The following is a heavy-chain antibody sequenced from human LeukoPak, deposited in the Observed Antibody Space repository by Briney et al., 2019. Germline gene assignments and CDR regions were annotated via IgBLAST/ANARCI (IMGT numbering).Heavy chain of an antibody. CDR2: IYYSGST. J-gene: IGHJ3*02. V-gene: IGHV4-61*01. CDR3: ARDNTDAFDI. Sequence: SETLSLTCTVSGGSVSSGSYYWSWIRQPPGKGLEWIGYIYYSGSTNYNPSLKSRVTISVDTSKNQFSLKLSSVTAADTAVYYCARDNTDAFDIWGQGTTVTVSS. D-gene: IGHD2/OR15-2a*01. CDR1: GGSVSSGSYY.